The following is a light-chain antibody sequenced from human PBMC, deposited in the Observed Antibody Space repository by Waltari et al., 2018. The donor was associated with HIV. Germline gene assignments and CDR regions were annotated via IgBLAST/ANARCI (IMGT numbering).Light chain of an antibody. V-gene: IGLV1-40*03. CDR2: THK. CDR3: QSYDTSLSAWV. CDR1: SSNIGAGYD. Sequence: QSVLTQPPSISGAPGQRITVSCSGTSSNIGAGYDVHWYQQLPGTAPKLLLYTHKTRPSGVPDLFSASKSDASASLAITGLQAADEGDYFCQSYDTSLSAWVFGGGTRLTVL. J-gene: IGLJ2*01.